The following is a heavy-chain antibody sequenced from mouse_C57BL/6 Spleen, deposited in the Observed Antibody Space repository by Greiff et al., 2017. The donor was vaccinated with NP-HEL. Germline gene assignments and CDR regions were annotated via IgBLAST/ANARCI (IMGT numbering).Heavy chain of an antibody. V-gene: IGHV14-1*01. Sequence: VQLKQSGAELVRPGASVKLSCTASGFNIKDYYMHWVKQRPEQGLEWIGRIDPEDGDTEYAPKFQGKATMTADTSSNTAYLQLSSLTSEDTAVYYCTTWVTVGDRFAYWGQGTLVTVSA. J-gene: IGHJ3*01. CDR2: IDPEDGDT. D-gene: IGHD1-1*01. CDR1: GFNIKDYY. CDR3: TTWVTVGDRFAY.